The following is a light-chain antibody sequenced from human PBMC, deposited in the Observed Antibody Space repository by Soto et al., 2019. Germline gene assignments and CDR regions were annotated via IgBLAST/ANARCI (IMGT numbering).Light chain of an antibody. CDR3: QHSSL. CDR1: ERVSSY. J-gene: IGKJ4*01. Sequence: EIWLTQSPGTLSLSPGERATLSCRASERVSSYLAWYHQKPGQAPRLLIYDSSKRATGIPARFNGSGSETDFTLTISSLEHEDFAVYYCQHSSLFGGGTKVDIK. V-gene: IGKV3-11*01. CDR2: DSS.